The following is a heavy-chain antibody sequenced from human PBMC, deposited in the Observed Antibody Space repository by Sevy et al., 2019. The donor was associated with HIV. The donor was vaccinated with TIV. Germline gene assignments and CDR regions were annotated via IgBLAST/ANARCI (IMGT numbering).Heavy chain of an antibody. CDR3: ARGPHYYYDSTSFFEY. D-gene: IGHD3-22*01. CDR1: GFTFTSYE. CDR2: IISSAKSI. Sequence: GGSLRLACTASGFTFTSYEMNWVRQAPGKGLEWVSSIISSAKSIYYADSVKGRFTVSRDNAKNSLFLQMNSLRAEDMAIYYCARGPHYYYDSTSFFEYWGQGTLVTVSS. V-gene: IGHV3-48*03. J-gene: IGHJ4*02.